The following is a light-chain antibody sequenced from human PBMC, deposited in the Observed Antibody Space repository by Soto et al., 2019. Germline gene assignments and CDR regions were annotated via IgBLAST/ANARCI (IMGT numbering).Light chain of an antibody. CDR3: LLSIGAAYV. CDR2: DTN. V-gene: IGLV7-46*01. J-gene: IGLJ1*01. CDR1: TGVVTSGHY. Sequence: QAVVTQEPSLTVSPGGSVTLTCGSSTGVVTSGHYPYWFQQKPGQVPRTLISDTNNRYSWTPARFSGSLFGGKAPLTLSGAQREDEADYCCLLSIGAAYVFGTGTKLTVL.